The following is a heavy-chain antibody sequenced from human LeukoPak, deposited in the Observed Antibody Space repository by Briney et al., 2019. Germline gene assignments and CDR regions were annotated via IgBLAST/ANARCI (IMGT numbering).Heavy chain of an antibody. V-gene: IGHV1-24*01. Sequence: ASVTVSCTVSGYTLTELSMHWVRQAPGKGLEWMGGFDPEDGETIYAQKFQGRVTMTEDTSTDTAYMELSSLRSEDTAVYYCATGTQGWDDAFDIWGQGTMVTVSS. CDR3: ATGTQGWDDAFDI. J-gene: IGHJ3*02. CDR2: FDPEDGET. CDR1: GYTLTELS. D-gene: IGHD6-19*01.